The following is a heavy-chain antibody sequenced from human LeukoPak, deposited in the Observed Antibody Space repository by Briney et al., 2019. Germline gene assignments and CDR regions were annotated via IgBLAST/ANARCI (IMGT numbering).Heavy chain of an antibody. CDR1: GGSFSGYY. CDR3: ARGLIAAAASDY. Sequence: SETLSLTCAVSGGSFSGYYWSWIRQPPEKGLEWIGEINHSGSTNYNPSLKSRVTISVDTSKNQFSLKLSSVTAADTAVYYCARGLIAAAASDYWGQGTLVTVSS. V-gene: IGHV4-34*01. J-gene: IGHJ4*02. D-gene: IGHD6-13*01. CDR2: INHSGST.